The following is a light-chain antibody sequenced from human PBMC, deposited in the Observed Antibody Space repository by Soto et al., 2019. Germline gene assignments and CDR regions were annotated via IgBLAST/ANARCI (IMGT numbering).Light chain of an antibody. CDR2: GAS. CDR3: QQYNNWPLT. Sequence: ELVMTQSPATLSVSPGERATLSCRASQSVSSNLAWYQQKPGQAPRLLIYGASTRATGIPARFSGSGSGTEFTLTISSLQSGDFAVYYCQQYNNWPLTFGEGTKVDIK. CDR1: QSVSSN. V-gene: IGKV3-15*01. J-gene: IGKJ1*01.